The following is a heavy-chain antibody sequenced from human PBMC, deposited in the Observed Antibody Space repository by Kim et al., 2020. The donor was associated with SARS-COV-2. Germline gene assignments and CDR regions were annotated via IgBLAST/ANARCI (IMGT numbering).Heavy chain of an antibody. J-gene: IGHJ3*02. CDR3: AAIGVWELFAFDI. Sequence: ASVKVSCKVSGYSLSDLSIYWVRQAPGTGLEWMGTFDPEDGETTYSQKFQGRVTMTEDTSTDTAYMELSSLRSEDTAVYYCAAIGVWELFAFDIWGQGT. CDR2: FDPEDGET. CDR1: GYSLSDLS. V-gene: IGHV1-24*01. D-gene: IGHD3-16*01.